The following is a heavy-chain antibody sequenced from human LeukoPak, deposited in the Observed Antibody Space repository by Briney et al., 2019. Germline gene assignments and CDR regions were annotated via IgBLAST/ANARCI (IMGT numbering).Heavy chain of an antibody. CDR2: INHSGST. Sequence: NPSETLSLTCAVYGGSFSGYYWSWIRQPPGKGLEWIGEINHSGSTNYNPSLKSRVTISVDTSKNQFSLKLSSVTAADTAVYYCARGYRSSTSCYVTWFDPWGQGTLVTVSS. CDR1: GGSFSGYY. CDR3: ARGYRSSTSCYVTWFDP. J-gene: IGHJ5*02. V-gene: IGHV4-34*01. D-gene: IGHD2-2*01.